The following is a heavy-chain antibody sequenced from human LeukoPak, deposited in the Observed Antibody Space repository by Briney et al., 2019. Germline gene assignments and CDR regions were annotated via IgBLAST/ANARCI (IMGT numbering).Heavy chain of an antibody. CDR3: AKSILMTTVTTYYFDY. J-gene: IGHJ4*02. V-gene: IGHV3-23*01. Sequence: PGGSLRLSCAASGLTFSSYAMSWVRQAPGKGLEWVSTISGSGGSIYYADSVKGRFTISRDNSKNTLYLQMNSLRAEDTAVYYCAKSILMTTVTTYYFDYWGQGTLVTVSS. CDR2: ISGSGGSI. CDR1: GLTFSSYA. D-gene: IGHD4-17*01.